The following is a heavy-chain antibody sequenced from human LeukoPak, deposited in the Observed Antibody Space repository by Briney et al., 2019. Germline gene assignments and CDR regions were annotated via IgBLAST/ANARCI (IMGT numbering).Heavy chain of an antibody. V-gene: IGHV4-34*01. J-gene: IGHJ5*02. D-gene: IGHD3-10*01. CDR1: GGSFSGYY. Sequence: SETLSLTCAVYGGSFSGYYWGWIRQPPGKGLEWIGEINHSGSTNYNPSLKSRVTISVDTPKNQFSLKLSSVTAADTAVYYCARGRTRSQPILLWFRELSAWGQGTLVTVSS. CDR2: INHSGST. CDR3: ARGRTRSQPILLWFRELSA.